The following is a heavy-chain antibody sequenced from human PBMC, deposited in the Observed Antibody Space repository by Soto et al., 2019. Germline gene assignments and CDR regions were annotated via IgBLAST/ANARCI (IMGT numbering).Heavy chain of an antibody. CDR2: IIPIFGTA. Sequence: ASVKVSCKASGGTFSSYAISWVRQAPGQGLEWMGGIIPIFGTANYAQKFQGRVTITADESTSTAYMELSSLRPEDTAVYYCAREGARYCTNGVCYSRDYYGMDVWGQGTTVTVSS. CDR1: GGTFSSYA. CDR3: AREGARYCTNGVCYSRDYYGMDV. V-gene: IGHV1-69*13. J-gene: IGHJ6*02. D-gene: IGHD2-8*01.